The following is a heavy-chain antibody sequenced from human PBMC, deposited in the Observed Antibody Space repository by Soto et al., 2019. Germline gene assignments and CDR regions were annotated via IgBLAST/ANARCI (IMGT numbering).Heavy chain of an antibody. CDR3: VRYYYDRSGLNWFDP. Sequence: SETLSLTCTVSGGSISGGDFYCSWIRQHPGKGLEWIGYMYHSGNTYNNPSLKSRVTMSLDTSKNQFSLKLTSVTAADTAVYYWVRYYYDRSGLNWFDPWGQGTLVTVSS. J-gene: IGHJ5*02. CDR1: GGSISGGDFY. V-gene: IGHV4-31*03. CDR2: MYHSGNT. D-gene: IGHD3-22*01.